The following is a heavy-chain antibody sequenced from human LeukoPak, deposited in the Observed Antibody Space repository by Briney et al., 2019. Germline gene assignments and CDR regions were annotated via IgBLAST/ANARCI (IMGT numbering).Heavy chain of an antibody. D-gene: IGHD6-13*01. CDR2: ISSSGSTT. J-gene: IGHJ4*02. Sequence: GGTLRLSCAASGFTYSSYEMNWVRQAPGKGLEWVSYISSSGSTTYYADSVKSRFTISRDNAKNSLYLQVNSLGAEDTAVYYCASLRPRQQLVVDHWGQGTLVTVSS. V-gene: IGHV3-48*03. CDR1: GFTYSSYE. CDR3: ASLRPRQQLVVDH.